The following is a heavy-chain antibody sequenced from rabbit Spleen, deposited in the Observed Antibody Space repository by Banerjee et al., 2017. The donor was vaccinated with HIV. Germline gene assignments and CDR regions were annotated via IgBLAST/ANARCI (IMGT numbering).Heavy chain of an antibody. CDR2: INTYTGKP. Sequence: QEQLVESGGGLVQPEGSLTLTCTASGFPFGSGYVMCWVRQAPGKGLQWIACINTYTGKPVYATWPKGRFTISRTSSTTVTLQMTTLTAADTATYFCARGSATMTMVIIGFYLSLWGQGTLVTVS. CDR3: ARGSATMTMVIIGFYLSL. V-gene: IGHV1S45*01. J-gene: IGHJ4*01. CDR1: GFPFGSGYV. D-gene: IGHD2-1*01.